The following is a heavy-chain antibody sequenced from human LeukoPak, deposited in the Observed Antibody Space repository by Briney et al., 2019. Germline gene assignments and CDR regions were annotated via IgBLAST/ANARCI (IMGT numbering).Heavy chain of an antibody. CDR1: GGTFSSYG. Sequence: ASVKVSCKASGGTFSSYGISWVRQAPGQGLEWMGWISAYNGNTNYAQKLQGRVTMTTDTSTSTAYMELRSLRSDDTAVYYCARDSVRFSGSGWFDPWGQGTLVTVSS. J-gene: IGHJ5*02. CDR3: ARDSVRFSGSGWFDP. CDR2: ISAYNGNT. V-gene: IGHV1-18*01. D-gene: IGHD2/OR15-2a*01.